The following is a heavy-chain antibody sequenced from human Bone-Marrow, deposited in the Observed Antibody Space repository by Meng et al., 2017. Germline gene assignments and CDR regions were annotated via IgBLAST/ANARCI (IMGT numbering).Heavy chain of an antibody. V-gene: IGHV3-49*03. CDR1: GFNFGDYA. Sequence: GGSLRLSCSASGFNFGDYALTWFRQAPGRGLEWVGLIRIKGFGVTTEYAASVKGRFIISRDDSKGVAYLQMNSLKTEDTAVYYCARDRSRGYSGYDAYYYFDYWGQGTLVTVSS. CDR3: ARDRSRGYSGYDAYYYFDY. J-gene: IGHJ4*02. CDR2: IRIKGFGVTT. D-gene: IGHD5-12*01.